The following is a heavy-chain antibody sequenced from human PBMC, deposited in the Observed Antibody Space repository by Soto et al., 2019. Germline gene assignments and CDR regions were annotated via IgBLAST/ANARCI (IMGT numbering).Heavy chain of an antibody. CDR3: ARVKTYYDFWSGSYWFDP. Sequence: SETLSLTCTVSGGSVSSGSYYWSWIRQPPGKGLEWIGYIYYSGSTNYNPSLKSRVTISVDTSKNQFSLKLSSVTAADTAVYYCARVKTYYDFWSGSYWFDPWGQGTLGTVS. D-gene: IGHD3-3*01. V-gene: IGHV4-61*01. J-gene: IGHJ5*02. CDR2: IYYSGST. CDR1: GGSVSSGSYY.